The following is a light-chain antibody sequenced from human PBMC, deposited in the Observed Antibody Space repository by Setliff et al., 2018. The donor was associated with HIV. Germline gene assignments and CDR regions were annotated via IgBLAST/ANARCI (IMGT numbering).Light chain of an antibody. Sequence: QSALTQPASVSGSPGQSITISCTVTSNDVGAYNTVYWYQQHPGEAPKLMIYDVSTRPSGVSNRFSGSKSGNTASLTISGLQTEDEADYYCSSYTSSSTDVFGTGTKVTV. CDR3: SSYTSSSTDV. CDR1: SNDVGAYNT. J-gene: IGLJ1*01. V-gene: IGLV2-14*01. CDR2: DVS.